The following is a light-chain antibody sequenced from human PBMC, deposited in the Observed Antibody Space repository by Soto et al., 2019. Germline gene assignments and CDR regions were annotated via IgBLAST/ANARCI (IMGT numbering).Light chain of an antibody. CDR1: QPLNNT. CDR3: QQYEKWPPSIT. J-gene: IGKJ5*01. Sequence: ELVMTQSPATLSVSPGDRATLSCRAGQPLNNTVAWYQHKPGQAPRLLIYGASTRATGISARFSGSGSGTEFTLTISSLQSEDFAVYYCQQYEKWPPSITFGQGTRLEIK. CDR2: GAS. V-gene: IGKV3-15*01.